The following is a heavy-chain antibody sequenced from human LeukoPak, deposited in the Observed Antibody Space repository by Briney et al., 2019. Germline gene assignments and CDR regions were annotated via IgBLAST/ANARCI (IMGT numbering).Heavy chain of an antibody. V-gene: IGHV1-69*05. CDR1: GGTFSSYA. Sequence: SVKVSCKASGGTFSSYAISWVRQAPGQGLEWMGGIIPIFGTANYAQKLQGRVTMTTDTSTGTAYMELRSLRSDDTAVYYCARRGDYYCSGGSCPDFDYWGQGTLVTVSS. CDR3: ARRGDYYCSGGSCPDFDY. CDR2: IIPIFGTA. D-gene: IGHD2-15*01. J-gene: IGHJ4*02.